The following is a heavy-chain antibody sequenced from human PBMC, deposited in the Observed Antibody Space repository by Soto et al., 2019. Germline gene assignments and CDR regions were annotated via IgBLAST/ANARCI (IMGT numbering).Heavy chain of an antibody. V-gene: IGHV3-7*04. CDR3: ARDSGRGWAFDM. J-gene: IGHJ3*02. CDR2: IKPDGSEK. Sequence: EVQLVESGGGLVQPGESLRLSCAASGFTFGRSWMTWVRQAPGKGLEWVANIKPDGSEKDYVDSVKGRFTISRDNAQNSLNLQLNSLRVEDTAVYYCARDSGRGWAFDMWGQGTTVTVSS. D-gene: IGHD2-15*01. CDR1: GFTFGRSW.